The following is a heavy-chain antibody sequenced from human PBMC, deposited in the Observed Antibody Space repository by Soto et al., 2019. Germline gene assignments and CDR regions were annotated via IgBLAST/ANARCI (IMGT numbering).Heavy chain of an antibody. Sequence: SETLSVTCTVAGGYLSSYDWSWIRQLPGKGLEWIGYIYHSGSTNYNPSLKSRVTISVDKSKNQFSLKLSSVTAADTAVYYCARVVVAIDYWGQGTLVTVSS. D-gene: IGHD5-12*01. CDR3: ARVVVAIDY. CDR1: GGYLSSYD. J-gene: IGHJ4*02. V-gene: IGHV4-59*12. CDR2: IYHSGST.